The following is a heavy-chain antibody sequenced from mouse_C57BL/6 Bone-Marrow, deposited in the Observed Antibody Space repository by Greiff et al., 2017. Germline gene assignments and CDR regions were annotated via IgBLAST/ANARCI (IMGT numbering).Heavy chain of an antibody. V-gene: IGHV1-22*01. D-gene: IGHD3-2*02. CDR2: INPNNGGT. CDR1: GYTFTDYN. Sequence: EVQLVESGPELVKPGASVKMSCKASGYTFTDYNMHWVKQSHGKSLEWIGYINPNNGGTSYNQKFKGKATLTVNKSSSTAYMELRSLTSEDSAVYYCASQLRPLWFAYWGQGTLVTVSA. CDR3: ASQLRPLWFAY. J-gene: IGHJ3*01.